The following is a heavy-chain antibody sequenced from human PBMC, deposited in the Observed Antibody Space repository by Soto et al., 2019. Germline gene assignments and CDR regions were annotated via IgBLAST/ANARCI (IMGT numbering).Heavy chain of an antibody. J-gene: IGHJ4*02. CDR1: GGSISSYD. CDR3: VSPEGYYDSSGYTLDY. CDR2: IYFSGTT. D-gene: IGHD3-22*01. V-gene: IGHV4-4*08. Sequence: SETLSLTCTVSGGSISSYDWSWIRQPPGKGLEWIGYIYFSGTTYYNPSLKSRVTLSIDTSKNQFSLKLNSVTAADTAVYYCVSPEGYYDSSGYTLDYWGQGTLVTVSS.